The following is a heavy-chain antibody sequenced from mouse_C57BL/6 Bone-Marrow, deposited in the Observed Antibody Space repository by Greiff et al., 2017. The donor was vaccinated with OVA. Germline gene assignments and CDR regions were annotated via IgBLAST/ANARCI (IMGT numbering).Heavy chain of an antibody. CDR1: GYAFSSSW. CDR3: SRGGWLPAWFAY. CDR2: IYPGDGGT. V-gene: IGHV1-82*01. D-gene: IGHD2-3*01. Sequence: VQGVESGPELVKPGASVKISCKASGYAFSSSWMNWVKQRPGKGLEWIGRIYPGDGGTNYNGKFKGKATLTADKSSSTAYMQLSSLTSEYYAVYFCSRGGWLPAWFAYWGQGTLVTVSA. J-gene: IGHJ3*01.